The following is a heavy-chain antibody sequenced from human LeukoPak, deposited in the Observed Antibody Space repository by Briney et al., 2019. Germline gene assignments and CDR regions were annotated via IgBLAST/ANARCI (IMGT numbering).Heavy chain of an antibody. D-gene: IGHD1-1*01. V-gene: IGHV3-21*01. CDR1: GFTFRDYT. Sequence: GGSLRLSCTASGFTFRDYTINWVRQAPGKGLEWVSAIDKSGTFIKYADSVKGRFTISRDNAKNTVYLQMNSLRAEDTAVYYCARNHWNYVYYGMDVWGQGTTVTVSS. J-gene: IGHJ6*02. CDR3: ARNHWNYVYYGMDV. CDR2: IDKSGTFI.